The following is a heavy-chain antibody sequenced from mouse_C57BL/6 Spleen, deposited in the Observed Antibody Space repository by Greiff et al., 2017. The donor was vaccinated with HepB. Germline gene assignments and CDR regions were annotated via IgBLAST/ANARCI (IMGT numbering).Heavy chain of an antibody. CDR1: GYSFTSYY. V-gene: IGHV1-66*01. J-gene: IGHJ2*01. CDR3: AREGTAQAVDY. CDR2: IYPGSGNT. D-gene: IGHD3-2*02. Sequence: QVHVKQSGPELVKPGASVKISCKASGYSFTSYYIHWVKQRPGQGLEWIGWIYPGSGNTKYNEKFKGKATLTADTSSSTAYMQLSSLTSEDSAVYYCAREGTAQAVDYWGQGTTLTVSS.